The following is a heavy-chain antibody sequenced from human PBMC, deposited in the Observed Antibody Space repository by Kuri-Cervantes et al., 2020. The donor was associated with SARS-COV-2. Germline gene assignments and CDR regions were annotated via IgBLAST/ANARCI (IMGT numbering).Heavy chain of an antibody. D-gene: IGHD3-3*01. CDR1: GFTFSSYG. J-gene: IGHJ4*02. Sequence: GGSLRLSCAASGFTFSSYGMHWVRQAPGKGLEWVSAISGSGGSTYYADSVKGRFTISGDNSKSTLYLQMNSLRAEDTAVYYCAKPQGLYDFWSGDYFDYWGQGTLVTVSS. CDR3: AKPQGLYDFWSGDYFDY. CDR2: ISGSGGST. V-gene: IGHV3-23*01.